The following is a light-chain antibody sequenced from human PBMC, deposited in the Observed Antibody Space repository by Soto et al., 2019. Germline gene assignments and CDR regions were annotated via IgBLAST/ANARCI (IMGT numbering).Light chain of an antibody. CDR2: KVS. CDR3: MQNKHWPPYT. CDR1: QSLGYSDGDSY. Sequence: DVVLTQSPLSLPVTLGQPASISCRSSQSLGYSDGDSYLNWFQQRPGQPPRRLIYKVSNRDSGVPYRFSGSGSGTDFTLKISRVEAEDVGVYYRMQNKHWPPYTFGQGTKLEI. V-gene: IGKV2-30*01. J-gene: IGKJ2*01.